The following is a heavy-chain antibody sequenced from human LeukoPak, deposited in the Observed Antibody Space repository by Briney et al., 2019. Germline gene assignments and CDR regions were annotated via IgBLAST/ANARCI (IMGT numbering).Heavy chain of an antibody. CDR1: GGTFSSYA. CDR2: IIPILGIA. CDR3: ENYGSGTSND. D-gene: IGHD3-10*01. J-gene: IGHJ4*02. Sequence: ASVTVSFKASGGTFSSYAISWVRQAPGQGLEWMGRIIPILGIANYAQKFQGRVTITAEKSTSTAYMELSSLRSEDTAVYYCENYGSGTSNDWGQGTLVTVSS. V-gene: IGHV1-69*04.